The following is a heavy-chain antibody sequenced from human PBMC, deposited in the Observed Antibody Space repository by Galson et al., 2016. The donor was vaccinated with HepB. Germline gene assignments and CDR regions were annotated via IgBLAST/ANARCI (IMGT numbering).Heavy chain of an antibody. Sequence: SVKVSCKASGYTFTGYYVHWVRQAPGQGLEWMGWINPNSGGTNYVQKFQGWVTMTRDTSISTAYMELSRLKSDDTAVYYCARESIAVADFDYWGQGTLVTVSS. CDR3: ARESIAVADFDY. CDR1: GYTFTGYY. CDR2: INPNSGGT. J-gene: IGHJ4*02. V-gene: IGHV1-2*04. D-gene: IGHD6-19*01.